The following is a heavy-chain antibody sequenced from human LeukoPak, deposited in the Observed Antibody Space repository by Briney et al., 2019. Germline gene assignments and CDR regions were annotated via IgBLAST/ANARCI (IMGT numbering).Heavy chain of an antibody. CDR3: ARYRRTETSYFDL. CDR2: VSYSGST. V-gene: IGHV4-59*08. J-gene: IGHJ2*01. Sequence: SETLSLTCTVSRDSISGYYWSWLRQPPGQGLEWIGYVSYSGSTNYNPSLKSQVTISEDTSSSLFSLKLSSGTAADTAVDFCARYRRTETSYFDLWGRGTLVSVSS. D-gene: IGHD1-7*01. CDR1: RDSISGYY.